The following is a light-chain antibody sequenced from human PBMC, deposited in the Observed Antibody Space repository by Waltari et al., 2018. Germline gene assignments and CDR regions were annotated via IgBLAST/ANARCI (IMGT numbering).Light chain of an antibody. CDR2: EVS. Sequence: QSALTQPASVSGSPGQSITIPCTGTSSSVGLYYYFPWYQPHPGKAPKLMIYEVSKRPSGVSNRFSGSKSGNTASLTISGLQAEDEADYYCTSFTRTSIWVFGGGTKLTVL. V-gene: IGLV2-14*01. J-gene: IGLJ3*02. CDR3: TSFTRTSIWV. CDR1: SSSVGLYYY.